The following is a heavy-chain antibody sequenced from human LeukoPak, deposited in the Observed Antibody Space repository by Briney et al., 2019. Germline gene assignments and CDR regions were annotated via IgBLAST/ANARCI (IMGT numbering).Heavy chain of an antibody. D-gene: IGHD4-17*01. CDR3: ARAGDYGDSLPHWFDP. V-gene: IGHV3-20*01. CDR1: GFTFDDYG. J-gene: IGHJ5*02. CDR2: INWNGGST. Sequence: PGGSLRLSCAASGFTFDDYGMSWVRQAPGKGLEWVSGINWNGGSTGYADSVKGRFTISRDNAKNSLYLQMNSLRAEDTALYHCARAGDYGDSLPHWFDPWGQGTLVTVSS.